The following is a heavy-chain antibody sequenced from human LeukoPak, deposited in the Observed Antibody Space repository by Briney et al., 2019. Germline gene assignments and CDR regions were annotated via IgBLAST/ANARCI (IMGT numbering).Heavy chain of an antibody. Sequence: KPSETLSLTCAVYGGSFSGYYWSWIRQPPGKGLEWLGEINHSGSTNYNPSLKSRVTISVDTSKNQFSLKLSSVTAADTAVYYCARGGRRITMIVVAKGYFDYWGQGTLVTVSS. CDR2: INHSGST. V-gene: IGHV4-34*01. J-gene: IGHJ4*02. CDR1: GGSFSGYY. D-gene: IGHD3-22*01. CDR3: ARGGRRITMIVVAKGYFDY.